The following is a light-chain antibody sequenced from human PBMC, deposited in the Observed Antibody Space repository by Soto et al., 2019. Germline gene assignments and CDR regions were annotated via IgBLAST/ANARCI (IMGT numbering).Light chain of an antibody. CDR1: ESVSRY. CDR2: DAS. CDR3: QQRSRT. Sequence: EIVLTQSPATLSLSPGEIDTLSCRASESVSRYLAWYQQKPGQAPRLLIYDASNRATGIPTRFSGSGSGTDFTLTISSLEPDDFAVYYCQQRSRTFGGGTKVEI. J-gene: IGKJ4*01. V-gene: IGKV3-11*01.